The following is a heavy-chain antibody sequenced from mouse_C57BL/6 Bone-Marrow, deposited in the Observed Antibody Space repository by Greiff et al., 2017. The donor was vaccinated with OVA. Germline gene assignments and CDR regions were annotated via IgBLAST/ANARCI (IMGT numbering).Heavy chain of an antibody. D-gene: IGHD1-1*01. CDR1: GYTFTSYG. CDR3: ARDGDDGSSYKYYDMDY. Sequence: VQGVESGAELARPGASVKLSCKASGYTFTSYGISWVKQRPGQGLEWIGEIYPRSGNTYYNEKFKGKATLTADKSSSTAYMELRSLTSEDSAVYCCARDGDDGSSYKYYDMDYEDQGKAVTVS. V-gene: IGHV1-81*01. J-gene: IGHJ4*01. CDR2: IYPRSGNT.